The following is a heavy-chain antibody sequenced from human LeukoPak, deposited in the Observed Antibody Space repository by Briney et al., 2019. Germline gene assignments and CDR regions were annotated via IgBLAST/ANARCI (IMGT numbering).Heavy chain of an antibody. J-gene: IGHJ3*02. CDR1: GFTFSSHW. CDR2: VSSDGSST. CDR3: ARGGSPPEALGDAFDI. D-gene: IGHD1-26*01. V-gene: IGHV3-74*01. Sequence: PGGSLRLSCVASGFTFSSHWMHWVRRAPGKGLVWVSLVSSDGSSTRYADSVQGRFTISRDNAKNTLYLQLNSLRAGDTAVYYCARGGSPPEALGDAFDIWGQGTMVTVSS.